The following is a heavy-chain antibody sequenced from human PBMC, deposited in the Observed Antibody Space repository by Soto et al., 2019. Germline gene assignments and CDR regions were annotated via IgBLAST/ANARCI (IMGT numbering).Heavy chain of an antibody. Sequence: GGSLRLSCAASGFTFSSYAMSWVRQAPGKGLEWVSAVSGSGGSTYYADSVKGRFTISRDNSKNTLYLQMNSLRAEDTAVYYCAKVGVVAATRPGAFDIWGQGTMVTVSS. D-gene: IGHD2-15*01. CDR1: GFTFSSYA. CDR3: AKVGVVAATRPGAFDI. V-gene: IGHV3-23*01. CDR2: VSGSGGST. J-gene: IGHJ3*02.